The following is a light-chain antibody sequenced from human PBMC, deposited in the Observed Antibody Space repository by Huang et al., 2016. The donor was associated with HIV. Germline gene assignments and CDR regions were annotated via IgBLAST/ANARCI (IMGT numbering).Light chain of an antibody. V-gene: IGKV1-9*01. CDR1: QGIGSY. J-gene: IGKJ4*01. CDR2: AAS. Sequence: IQLTQLPPSLSASVGDRVTITCRASQGIGSYLAWYQQKPGKAPNLLIYAASTLQRGVPSRCSGGGSGRDFTLTISGLQPEDYATYYCQQLNSYPSLTFGRGTKVEIK. CDR3: QQLNSYPSLT.